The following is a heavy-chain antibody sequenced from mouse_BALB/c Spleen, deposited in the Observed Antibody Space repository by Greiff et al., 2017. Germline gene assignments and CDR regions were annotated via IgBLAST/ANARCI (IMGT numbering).Heavy chain of an antibody. CDR1: GYTFTSYT. Sequence: VQLQQSGAELVRSGASVKMSCKASGYTFTSYTMHWVKQRPGQGLEWIGYINPSSGYTNYNQKFKDKATLTADKSSSTAYMQLSSLTSEDSAVYYCAREEYITTATWFAYWGQGTLVTVSA. CDR2: INPSSGYT. CDR3: AREEYITTATWFAY. V-gene: IGHV1S26*01. J-gene: IGHJ3*01. D-gene: IGHD1-2*01.